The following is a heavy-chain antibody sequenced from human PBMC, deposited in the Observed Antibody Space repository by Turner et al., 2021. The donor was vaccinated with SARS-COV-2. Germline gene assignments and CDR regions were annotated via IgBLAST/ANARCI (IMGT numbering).Heavy chain of an antibody. CDR3: ARVGSSLGARLKMGRPAMTPKRSGIDF. D-gene: IGHD3-16*01. CDR2: IDHSGRT. J-gene: IGHJ4*02. V-gene: IGHV4-34*02. Sequence: QVQLQQWGAGLVKPSETLSLSCAVYGGNCSNPFWTWIRQPPGKGLEWIGEIDHSGRTTYMSSLGSRVTISVDTPKKQFSLSRSSVTAADTAVYYCARVGSSLGARLKMGRPAMTPKRSGIDFWGQGSLVTVSS. CDR1: GGNCSNPF.